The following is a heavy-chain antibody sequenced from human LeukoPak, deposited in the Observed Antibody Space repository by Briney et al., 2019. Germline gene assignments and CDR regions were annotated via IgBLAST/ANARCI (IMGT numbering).Heavy chain of an antibody. V-gene: IGHV3-23*01. Sequence: GGSLRLSCAASGFTFSSCAMSWVRQAPGKGLEWVSVASGSGNSTYYADSVKGRFTISRDNSKNTLFLHMNSLRAEDTAVYYCAKDRLAVAGARCFDYWGQGTLVTVSS. CDR2: ASGSGNST. CDR1: GFTFSSCA. J-gene: IGHJ4*02. CDR3: AKDRLAVAGARCFDY. D-gene: IGHD6-19*01.